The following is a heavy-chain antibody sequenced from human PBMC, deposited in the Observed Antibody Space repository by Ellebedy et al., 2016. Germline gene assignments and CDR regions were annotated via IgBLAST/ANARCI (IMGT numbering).Heavy chain of an antibody. D-gene: IGHD2-15*01. V-gene: IGHV3-23*01. Sequence: GESLKISXAASGFTFSSYAMSWVRQAPGKGLEWVSAISGSGGSTYYADSVKGRFTISRDNSKNTLYLQMNSLRAEDTAVYYCAKAPISGGSCLDYWGQGTLVTVSS. CDR3: AKAPISGGSCLDY. CDR2: ISGSGGST. J-gene: IGHJ4*02. CDR1: GFTFSSYA.